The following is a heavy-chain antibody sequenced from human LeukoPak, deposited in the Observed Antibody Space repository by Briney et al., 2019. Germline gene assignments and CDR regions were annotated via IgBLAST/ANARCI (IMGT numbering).Heavy chain of an antibody. V-gene: IGHV3-23*01. CDR1: GFSFSSYP. CDR2: ISGGGGST. CDR3: AKGGKWDVTPFDY. J-gene: IGHJ4*02. Sequence: PGGSLRLSCVASGFSFSSYPMNWVRQAPGKGLEWVSTISGGGGSTYYADSVKGWFTISRDNSKNTLYLQVNSLRAEDTAVYYCAKGGKWDVTPFDYWGQGTLVTVSS. D-gene: IGHD1-26*01.